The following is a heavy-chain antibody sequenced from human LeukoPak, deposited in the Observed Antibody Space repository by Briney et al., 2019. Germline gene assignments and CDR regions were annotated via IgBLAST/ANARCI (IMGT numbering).Heavy chain of an antibody. D-gene: IGHD3-22*01. Sequence: PSETLSLTCTVSGGSISNYYWSWIRQPAGKGLGWIGRIYSSGSTNYNPSLKSRVTVSLDTAKNQFSLKLSSVTAADSAVYYCARVADYYESSGYYDYWGQGTLVTVSS. CDR1: GGSISNYY. CDR3: ARVADYYESSGYYDY. V-gene: IGHV4-4*07. J-gene: IGHJ4*02. CDR2: IYSSGST.